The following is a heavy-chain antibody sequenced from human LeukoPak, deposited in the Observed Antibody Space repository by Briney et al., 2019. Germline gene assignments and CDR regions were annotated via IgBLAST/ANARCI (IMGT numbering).Heavy chain of an antibody. CDR3: ARRRTNYDDASGSSY. CDR2: IYPGDSDT. V-gene: IGHV5-51*01. Sequence: GESLKISSKGSGYTFTTYWIGWLRQMPGKGLEWMGIIYPGDSDTRYSPSFQGQVTISADKSTSTAYLQWSSLKASDTAIYYCARRRTNYDDASGSSYWGQGTLVTVSS. J-gene: IGHJ4*02. D-gene: IGHD3-22*01. CDR1: GYTFTTYW.